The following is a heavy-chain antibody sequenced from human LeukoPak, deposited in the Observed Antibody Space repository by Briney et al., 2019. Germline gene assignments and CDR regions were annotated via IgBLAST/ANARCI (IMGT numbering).Heavy chain of an antibody. CDR2: INGNGDTT. J-gene: IGHJ5*02. D-gene: IGHD1-7*01. CDR1: GFTFSGFS. Sequence: GGSLRLSCAGSGFTFSGFSMHWVRQAPGKGLEYVSAINGNGDTTYYADSVKGRFGISRDNSKNTLYLQMGNLRGEDMALYFCARIGMENFYDLWGQGTLVTVSA. V-gene: IGHV3-64*02. CDR3: ARIGMENFYDL.